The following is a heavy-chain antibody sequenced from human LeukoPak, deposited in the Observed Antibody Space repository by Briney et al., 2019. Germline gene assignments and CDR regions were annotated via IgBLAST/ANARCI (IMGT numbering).Heavy chain of an antibody. CDR1: GYTFTIYG. Sequence: ASVRVSYKASGYTFTIYGISWVRQAPGQGREGMGWISAHNGNTNYAQKLQGRVTMTTDTSTSTAYMELRSLRSDDTAVYYCARDQDTAMGFRGRTRSFDPWGQGTLVTVSS. D-gene: IGHD5-18*01. CDR3: ARDQDTAMGFRGRTRSFDP. CDR2: ISAHNGNT. J-gene: IGHJ5*02. V-gene: IGHV1-18*04.